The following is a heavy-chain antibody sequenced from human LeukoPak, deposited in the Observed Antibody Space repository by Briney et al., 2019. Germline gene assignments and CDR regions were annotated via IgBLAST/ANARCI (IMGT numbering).Heavy chain of an antibody. CDR3: ARDRPDTAMAGGAFDI. J-gene: IGHJ3*02. V-gene: IGHV1-69*13. D-gene: IGHD5-18*01. CDR1: GGTFSSYA. CDR2: IIPIFGTA. Sequence: AASVKVSCKASGGTFSSYAISWVRQAPGQGLEWMGGIIPIFGTANYAQKFQGRVTITADESTSTAYMELSSLRSEDTAVYYCARDRPDTAMAGGAFDIWGQGTMVTVSS.